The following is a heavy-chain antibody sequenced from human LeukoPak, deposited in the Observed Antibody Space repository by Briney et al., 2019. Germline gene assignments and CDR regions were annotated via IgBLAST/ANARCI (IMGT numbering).Heavy chain of an antibody. D-gene: IGHD1-1*01. V-gene: IGHV3-23*01. Sequence: GGSLRLSCAASGFIFSSYAMSWVSQAPGKGLEWVSAISGSGGRTYYADSVKGRFTISRDNSKNTLYLQMDSLRAEDTAVYHCARTRNDDVNWFDPWGQGTLVTVSS. CDR1: GFIFSSYA. J-gene: IGHJ5*02. CDR2: ISGSGGRT. CDR3: ARTRNDDVNWFDP.